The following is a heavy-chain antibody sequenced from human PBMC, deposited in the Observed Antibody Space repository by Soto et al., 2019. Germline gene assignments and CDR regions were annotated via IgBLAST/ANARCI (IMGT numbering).Heavy chain of an antibody. CDR1: GGSINYNSYY. CDR3: ARLVVVAPVANA. CDR2: IVYTVTI. V-gene: IGHV4-39*02. J-gene: IGHJ5*02. D-gene: IGHD2-15*01. Sequence: SETLSLTCSVSGGSINYNSYYCGWIRQPPLNGVEWVGGIVYTVTIYYSPSVKDRVTIYVDTSKNSFSLNLSSVTAADTAVYFCARLVVVAPVANAWGQGTMVTVSS.